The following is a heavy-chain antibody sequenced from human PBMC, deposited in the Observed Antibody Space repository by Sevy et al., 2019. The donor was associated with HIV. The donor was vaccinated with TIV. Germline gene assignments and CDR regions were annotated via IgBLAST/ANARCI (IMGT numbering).Heavy chain of an antibody. Sequence: GGSLRLSCAASGFTISEYYMSWIRQAPGKGLEWVSYISSSSSYANYADSVKGRFTISRDNAKNSLYLQMNSLRAEDTAVYYCAREGAGYYDSSGYYLWGQGTLVTVSS. CDR2: ISSSSSYA. CDR1: GFTISEYY. J-gene: IGHJ5*02. D-gene: IGHD3-22*01. V-gene: IGHV3-11*06. CDR3: AREGAGYYDSSGYYL.